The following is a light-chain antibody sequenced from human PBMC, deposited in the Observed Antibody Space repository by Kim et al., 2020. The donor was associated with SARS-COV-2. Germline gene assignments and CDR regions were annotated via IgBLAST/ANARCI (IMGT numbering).Light chain of an antibody. CDR1: QYISAY. CDR2: DAS. CDR3: QQSYRTPHT. Sequence: SASVGDRVNIACRAGQYISAYLHWYQQRPGKAPNLLIYDASTLQSGVSSRFSGRGSGTNFTLTISSLRPEDFGTYYCQQSYRTPHTFGQGTKLEI. J-gene: IGKJ2*01. V-gene: IGKV1-39*01.